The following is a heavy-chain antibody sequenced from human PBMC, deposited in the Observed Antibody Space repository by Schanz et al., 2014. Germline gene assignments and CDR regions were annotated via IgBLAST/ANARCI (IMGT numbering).Heavy chain of an antibody. V-gene: IGHV3-9*01. CDR2: ISWNSGSI. CDR3: AKDRQNRVNRVGYYYGMDV. D-gene: IGHD3-16*01. CDR1: GFTFDDYA. J-gene: IGHJ6*02. Sequence: EVQLVESGGGLVQPGRSLRLSCAASGFTFDDYAMHWVRQAPGKGLEWVSGISWNSGSIVYADSVKGRFTISRDDAKNSLYLQMNSLRAEDTALYYCAKDRQNRVNRVGYYYGMDVWGQGTTVTVSS.